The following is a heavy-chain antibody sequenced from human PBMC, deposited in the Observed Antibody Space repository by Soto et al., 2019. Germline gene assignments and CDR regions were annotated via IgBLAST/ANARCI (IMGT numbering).Heavy chain of an antibody. CDR3: ARVGQGFWSGYSPYYYMDA. J-gene: IGHJ6*03. D-gene: IGHD3-3*01. CDR2: INPSGGST. V-gene: IGHV1-46*03. Sequence: ASVKVSCKASGYTFTSYYMHWVRQAPGQGLEWMGIINPSGGSTSYAQKFQGRVTMTRDTSTSTVYMELSSLRSEDTAVYYCARVGQGFWSGYSPYYYMDAWGKGTTVTVSS. CDR1: GYTFTSYY.